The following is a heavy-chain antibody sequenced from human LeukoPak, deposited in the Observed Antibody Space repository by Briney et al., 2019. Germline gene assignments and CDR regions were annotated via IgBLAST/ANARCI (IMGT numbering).Heavy chain of an antibody. CDR2: ISGSGGST. Sequence: PGGSLRLSCAASGFTFSNYAMSWVRQAPGKGLEWVSAISGSGGSTYYADSVKGRFTISRDNSKNTLYLQMNSLRAEDTAVYYCAKEAIVVVPAARYNWFDPWGQGTLVTVSS. J-gene: IGHJ5*02. CDR3: AKEAIVVVPAARYNWFDP. CDR1: GFTFSNYA. V-gene: IGHV3-23*01. D-gene: IGHD2-2*01.